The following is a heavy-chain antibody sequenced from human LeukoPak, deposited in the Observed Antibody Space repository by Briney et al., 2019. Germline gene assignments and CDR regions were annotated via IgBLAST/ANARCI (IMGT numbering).Heavy chain of an antibody. CDR3: ARAQRAITFGGVIVHDAFDI. V-gene: IGHV1-18*01. J-gene: IGHJ3*02. CDR2: ISAYNGNT. CDR1: GYTFTSYG. Sequence: GASVKVSCKASGYTFTSYGISWVRQAPGQGLEWMGWISAYNGNTNYAQKLQGRVTMTTDTSTSTAYMELRSLRSDDTAVYYCARAQRAITFGGVIVHDAFDIWGQGTMVTVSS. D-gene: IGHD3-16*02.